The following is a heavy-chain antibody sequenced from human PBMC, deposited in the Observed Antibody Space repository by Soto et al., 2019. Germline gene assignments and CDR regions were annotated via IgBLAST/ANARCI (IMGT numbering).Heavy chain of an antibody. Sequence: GGSLRLSCAASGFTFSSYSMNWVRQAPGKGLEWVSYISSSSSTIYYADSVKGRFTISRDNAKNSLYLQMNSLRAEDTAVYYCARGGGLQDYWGQGTLVTVSS. CDR1: GFTFSSYS. D-gene: IGHD5-12*01. V-gene: IGHV3-48*01. CDR3: ARGGGLQDY. J-gene: IGHJ4*02. CDR2: ISSSSSTI.